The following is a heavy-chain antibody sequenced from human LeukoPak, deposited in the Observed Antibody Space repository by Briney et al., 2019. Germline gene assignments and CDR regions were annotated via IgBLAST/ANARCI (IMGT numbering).Heavy chain of an antibody. CDR2: TNPNSGGT. D-gene: IGHD2-15*01. CDR1: GYTFTGYY. Sequence: GASVKVSCKASGYTFTGYYMHWVRQAPGQGLEWMGRTNPNSGGTNYAQKFQGRVTMTRDTSISTAYMELSRLRSDDTAVYYCARILNYCSGGSCYSAWGQGTLVTVSS. V-gene: IGHV1-2*06. CDR3: ARILNYCSGGSCYSA. J-gene: IGHJ4*02.